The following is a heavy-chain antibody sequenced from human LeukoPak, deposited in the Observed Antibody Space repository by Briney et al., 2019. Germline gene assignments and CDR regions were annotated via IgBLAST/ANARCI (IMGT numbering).Heavy chain of an antibody. D-gene: IGHD5-18*01. CDR3: ARGTRIQLWLQVIRGLAFDI. CDR2: INHSGST. Sequence: PSETLSLTCAVYGGSFSGYYWSWIRQPPGKGLEWIGEINHSGSTNYNPSLKSRVTISVDTSKNQFSLKLSSVTAADTAVYYCARGTRIQLWLQVIRGLAFDIWGQGTMVTVSS. CDR1: GGSFSGYY. V-gene: IGHV4-34*01. J-gene: IGHJ3*02.